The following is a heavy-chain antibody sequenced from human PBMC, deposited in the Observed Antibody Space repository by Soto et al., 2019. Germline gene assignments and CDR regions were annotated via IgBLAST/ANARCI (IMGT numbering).Heavy chain of an antibody. Sequence: GSLRLSCAASGFTFRNYYMHWVRQAPGKGLVWVARIDSNGRNSVYADSVKGRFTISRDNAKNTLFLQMDSLTAEDTAVYYCAREQYTLNYAGYWGQGTQVTVSS. V-gene: IGHV3-74*01. J-gene: IGHJ1*01. D-gene: IGHD1-7*01. CDR3: AREQYTLNYAGY. CDR1: GFTFRNYY. CDR2: IDSNGRNS.